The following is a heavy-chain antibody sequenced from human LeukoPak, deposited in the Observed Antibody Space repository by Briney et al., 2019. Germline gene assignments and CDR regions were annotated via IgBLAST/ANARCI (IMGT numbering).Heavy chain of an antibody. J-gene: IGHJ4*01. Sequence: SQTLSLTCTVSGGSISSGGYYWSWIRQHPGKGLEWVGYISYSGSSYYNPSLKSRVTISVDTSKNQFSLKLSSVTAADTAVYYCARSDSYGYSSDYWGQGTLVTVSS. CDR1: GGSISSGGYY. CDR3: ARSDSYGYSSDY. V-gene: IGHV4-31*03. CDR2: ISYSGSS. D-gene: IGHD5-18*01.